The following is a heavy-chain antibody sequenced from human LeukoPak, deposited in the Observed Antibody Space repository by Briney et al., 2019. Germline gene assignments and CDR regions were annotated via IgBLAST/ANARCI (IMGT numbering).Heavy chain of an antibody. CDR1: GFSFSSYW. CDR2: IRQDESER. Sequence: PGGSLRLSCEGSGFSFSSYWMTWVRQLPGKGPEWVANIRQDESERYFADSVKGRFTISRDNAKKSVYLHMSSLRAEDTAVYYCARVSPGIAVAGTPHYYYYMDVWGKGTTVTVSS. CDR3: ARVSPGIAVAGTPHYYYYMDV. V-gene: IGHV3-7*01. D-gene: IGHD6-19*01. J-gene: IGHJ6*03.